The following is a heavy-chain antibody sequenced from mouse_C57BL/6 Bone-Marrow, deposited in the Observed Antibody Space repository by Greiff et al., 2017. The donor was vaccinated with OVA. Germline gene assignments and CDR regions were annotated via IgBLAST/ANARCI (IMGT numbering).Heavy chain of an antibody. J-gene: IGHJ2*01. Sequence: EVKVVESGGGLVQPGGSMKLSCVASGFTFSNYWMNWVRQSPEKGLEWVAQIRLKSDNYATHYAESVKGRFTISSKYTKSSLYRQMNYLRSEETGFYYCTAGSRYYFDYWGQGTTLTVSS. CDR3: TAGSRYYFDY. D-gene: IGHD1-1*01. CDR1: GFTFSNYW. CDR2: IRLKSDNYAT. V-gene: IGHV6-3*01.